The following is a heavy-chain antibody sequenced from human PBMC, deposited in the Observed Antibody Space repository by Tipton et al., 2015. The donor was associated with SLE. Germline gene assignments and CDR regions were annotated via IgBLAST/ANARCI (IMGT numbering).Heavy chain of an antibody. J-gene: IGHJ6*02. CDR1: GFTFSSYA. V-gene: IGHV3-11*06. CDR3: ARGGSDV. CDR2: ISSSSSYT. Sequence: SLRLSCAASGFTFSSYAMSWIRQAPGKGLEWVSYISSSSSYTNYADSVKGRFTISRDNAKNSLYLQMNSLRAEDTAVYYCARGGSDVWGQGTTVSVSS. D-gene: IGHD1-26*01.